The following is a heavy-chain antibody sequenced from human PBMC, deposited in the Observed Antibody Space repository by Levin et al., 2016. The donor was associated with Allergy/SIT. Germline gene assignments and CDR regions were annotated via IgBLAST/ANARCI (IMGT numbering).Heavy chain of an antibody. CDR1: GYTFSTYG. CDR3: ARALWNDVPDY. J-gene: IGHJ4*02. Sequence: ASVKVSCKGSGYTFSTYGITWVRQVPGHGLEWMGWINPHNGDTNYAQKFQGRVTMTRDTSISTAYMELSRLTSDDTALYYCARALWNDVPDYWGQGAVVTVSS. CDR2: INPHNGDT. V-gene: IGHV1-2*02. D-gene: IGHD1-1*01.